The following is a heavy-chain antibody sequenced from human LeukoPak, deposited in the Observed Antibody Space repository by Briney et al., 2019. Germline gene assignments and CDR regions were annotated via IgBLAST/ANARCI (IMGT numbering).Heavy chain of an antibody. D-gene: IGHD5-24*01. Sequence: SETLSLTCAVYGGSFSGYYWSWIRQPPGKGLEWIGEINHSGSTNYNPSLKSRVTISVDTSKNQFSLKLSSVTAADTAVYYCARARLGWLPLYYYYGMDVWGQGTTVTVSS. V-gene: IGHV4-34*01. CDR2: INHSGST. CDR1: GGSFSGYY. J-gene: IGHJ6*02. CDR3: ARARLGWLPLYYYYGMDV.